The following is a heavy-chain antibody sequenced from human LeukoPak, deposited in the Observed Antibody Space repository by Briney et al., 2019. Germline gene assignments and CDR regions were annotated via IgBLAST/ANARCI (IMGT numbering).Heavy chain of an antibody. CDR1: GFTFSSYW. Sequence: PGGSLRLSCAASGFTFSSYWMSWVRQAPGKGLEWVANIKQDGNEKYYVDSVKGRFTISRDNAKNSLYLQMNSLRAEDTAVYYCAKSASSGIAAAGPGSPLDYWGQGTLVTVSS. D-gene: IGHD6-13*01. CDR3: AKSASSGIAAAGPGSPLDY. J-gene: IGHJ4*02. V-gene: IGHV3-7*01. CDR2: IKQDGNEK.